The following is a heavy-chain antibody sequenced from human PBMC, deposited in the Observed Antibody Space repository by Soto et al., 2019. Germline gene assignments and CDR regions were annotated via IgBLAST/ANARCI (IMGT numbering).Heavy chain of an antibody. CDR1: GFTFDDYA. CDR3: AKDLRDYYGSGSSFDY. J-gene: IGHJ4*02. D-gene: IGHD3-10*01. V-gene: IGHV3-23*04. CDR2: ISGSGGST. Sequence: EVQLVESGGGLAQPGRSLRLSCAASGFTFDDYAMHWVRQAPGKGLEWVSGISGSGGSTYYADSVKGRFTISRDNSKNTLYLQMNSLRAEDTAVYYCAKDLRDYYGSGSSFDYWGQGTLVTVSS.